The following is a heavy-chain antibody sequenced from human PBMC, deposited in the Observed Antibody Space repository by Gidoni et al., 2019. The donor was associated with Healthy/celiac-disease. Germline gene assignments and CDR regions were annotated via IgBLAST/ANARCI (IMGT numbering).Heavy chain of an antibody. J-gene: IGHJ4*02. V-gene: IGHV3-30*18. Sequence: QVQLVESGGGVVQPGRSLRLSCAASGCTFSSYGMHWVRQAPGTGLEWVAVISYDGSNKYYADSVKGRFTISRDNSKNTLYLQMNSLRAEDTAVYYCAKDRLLWFGEFSYYFDYWGQGTLVTVSS. CDR1: GCTFSSYG. CDR2: ISYDGSNK. D-gene: IGHD3-10*01. CDR3: AKDRLLWFGEFSYYFDY.